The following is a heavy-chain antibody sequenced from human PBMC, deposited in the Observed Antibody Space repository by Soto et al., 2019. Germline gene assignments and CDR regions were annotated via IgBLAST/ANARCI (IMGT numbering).Heavy chain of an antibody. V-gene: IGHV3-30*18. J-gene: IGHJ6*02. Sequence: HPGGSLRLSCAASGFTFSSYGMHWVRQAPGKGLEWVAVISYDGSNKYYADSVKGRFTISRDNSKNTLYLQMNSLRAEDTAVYYCAKAKYYYDSSGYYTNYYYYGMDVWGQGTTVTVSS. CDR1: GFTFSSYG. CDR2: ISYDGSNK. D-gene: IGHD3-22*01. CDR3: AKAKYYYDSSGYYTNYYYYGMDV.